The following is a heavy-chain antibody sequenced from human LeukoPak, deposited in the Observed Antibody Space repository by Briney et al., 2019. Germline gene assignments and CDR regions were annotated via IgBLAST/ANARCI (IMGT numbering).Heavy chain of an antibody. CDR1: GGSISSYY. CDR3: ARLVYGSGSSYFDY. CDR2: IYYSGST. D-gene: IGHD3-10*01. J-gene: IGHJ4*02. V-gene: IGHV4-59*08. Sequence: SQTLSLTCTLSGGSISSYYWSWIRQPPGNGLEWIGYIYYSGSTNYNPSLKSRPTISVDTSKNQCSLKLSSVTAADTAVYYCARLVYGSGSSYFDYWGQGTLVTVSS.